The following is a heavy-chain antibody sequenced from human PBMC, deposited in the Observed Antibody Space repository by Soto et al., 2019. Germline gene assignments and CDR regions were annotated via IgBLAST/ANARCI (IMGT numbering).Heavy chain of an antibody. D-gene: IGHD3-3*01. CDR2: IIPIFGIG. V-gene: IGHV1-69*01. J-gene: IGHJ6*02. CDR1: GGTFNRYA. Sequence: QVQLVQSGAEVKKPGSSVKVSCKASGGTFNRYAISWVRQAPGQVLEWMGGIIPIFGIGNDAQRFQGRVTITADASTGTAYMELSSLRSEDTGVYYCARSAITLFGVVSIPPHYDSEMDVWGQGTTVTVSS. CDR3: ARSAITLFGVVSIPPHYDSEMDV.